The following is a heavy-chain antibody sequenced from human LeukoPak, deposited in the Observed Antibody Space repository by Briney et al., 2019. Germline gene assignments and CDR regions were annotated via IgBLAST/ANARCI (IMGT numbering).Heavy chain of an antibody. CDR1: GFTFSSYA. V-gene: IGHV3-23*01. CDR2: ISGSGGST. CDR3: AKEVVDYGSGSPHYFDY. D-gene: IGHD3-10*01. Sequence: QPGGSLRLSCAASGFTFSSYAMSWVRQAPGKGLEWVSAISGSGGSTYYADSVKGRFTISRDNSKNTLHLQMNSLRAEDMAVYYCAKEVVDYGSGSPHYFDYWGQGTLVTVSS. J-gene: IGHJ4*02.